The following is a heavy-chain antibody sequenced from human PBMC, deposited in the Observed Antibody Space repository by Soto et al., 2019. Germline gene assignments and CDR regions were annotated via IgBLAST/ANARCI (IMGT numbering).Heavy chain of an antibody. CDR2: IDPSDSYT. J-gene: IGHJ5*02. Sequence: PGEALKISCKGSGYSFTSYWISWVRQMPGKGLEWMGRIDPSDSYTNYSPSFQGHVTISADKSLSTAYLQWSSLKASDTAMYYCARRHGSGSHIGHWGQGTLVTSPQ. V-gene: IGHV5-10-1*01. D-gene: IGHD3-10*01. CDR1: GYSFTSYW. CDR3: ARRHGSGSHIGH.